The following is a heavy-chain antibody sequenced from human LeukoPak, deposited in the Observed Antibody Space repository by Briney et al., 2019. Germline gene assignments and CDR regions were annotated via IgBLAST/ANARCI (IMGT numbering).Heavy chain of an antibody. CDR3: ARAGVYDSSGYYVDY. Sequence: SETLSLTCAVYGGSFSGYYWSWIRQPPGKGLEWIGEINHSGSTNYNPSPKSRVTISVDTSKNQFSLKLSSVTAADTAVYYCARAGVYDSSGYYVDYWGQGTLVTVSS. CDR2: INHSGST. D-gene: IGHD3-22*01. V-gene: IGHV4-34*01. CDR1: GGSFSGYY. J-gene: IGHJ4*02.